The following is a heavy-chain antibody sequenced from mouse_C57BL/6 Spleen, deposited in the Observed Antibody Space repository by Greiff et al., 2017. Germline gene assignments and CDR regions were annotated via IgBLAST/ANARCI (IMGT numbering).Heavy chain of an antibody. CDR3: ARGDYGNSYYFDY. V-gene: IGHV5-16*01. D-gene: IGHD2-1*01. Sequence: EVQLVESEGGLVQPGSSMKLSCTASGFTFSDYYMAWVRQVPEKGLEWVANINYDGSSTYYLDSLKSRFIISRDNAKNILYLQMSSLKSEDTATYYCARGDYGNSYYFDYWGQGTTLTVSS. CDR2: INYDGSST. CDR1: GFTFSDYY. J-gene: IGHJ2*01.